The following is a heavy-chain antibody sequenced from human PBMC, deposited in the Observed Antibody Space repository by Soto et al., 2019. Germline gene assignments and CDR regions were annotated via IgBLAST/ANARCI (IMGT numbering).Heavy chain of an antibody. D-gene: IGHD4-17*01. Sequence: EVQLLESGGGLVRPGGSLRLSCAASGFTFTSYAMTCVRQAPGKGLEWVSGISGTGGSTYYADSVKGRFTISRDKSKNTLYLHVNSLRAEDTAVYYCARGSAYSDYDLEYWGQGTLVTVSS. V-gene: IGHV3-23*01. J-gene: IGHJ4*02. CDR2: ISGTGGST. CDR1: GFTFTSYA. CDR3: ARGSAYSDYDLEY.